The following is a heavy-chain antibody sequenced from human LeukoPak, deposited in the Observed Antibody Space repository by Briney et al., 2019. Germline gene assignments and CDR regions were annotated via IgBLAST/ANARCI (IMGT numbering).Heavy chain of an antibody. J-gene: IGHJ6*02. CDR3: ARVGLRFGPPQTYYYYGMDV. CDR1: GFTFSSYW. CDR2: IKQDGSEK. D-gene: IGHD5-12*01. Sequence: GGSLRLSCAASGFTFSSYWMSWVRQAPGKGLEWVANIKQDGSEKYYVDSVKGRFTISRDNAKNSLCLQMNSLRAEDTAVYYCARVGLRFGPPQTYYYYGMDVWGQGTTVTVSS. V-gene: IGHV3-7*04.